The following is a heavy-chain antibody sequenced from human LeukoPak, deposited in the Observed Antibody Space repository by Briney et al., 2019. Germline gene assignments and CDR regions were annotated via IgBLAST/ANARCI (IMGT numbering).Heavy chain of an antibody. Sequence: GGSLRLSCAASGFNFSSYWMSSVRQAPGKGLEWVANIKQDGSEKYYVDSVKGRFTISRDNAKNSLYMQMNSVRAEDTAVYYCARDHSSGWFSDYWGQGTLVTVSS. V-gene: IGHV3-7*01. CDR1: GFNFSSYW. D-gene: IGHD6-19*01. J-gene: IGHJ4*02. CDR2: IKQDGSEK. CDR3: ARDHSSGWFSDY.